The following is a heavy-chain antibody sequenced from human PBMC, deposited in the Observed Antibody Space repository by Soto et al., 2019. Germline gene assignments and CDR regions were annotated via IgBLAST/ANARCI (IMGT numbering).Heavy chain of an antibody. Sequence: QVQLVESGGGVVQPGRSLRLSCAASGFTFSGYPMHWVRQPPGKGLEWVAVISYDGSNKYYADSVKGRFAITRDDSKNMFYLQMDSLGPEDAAVYYCARSFDGVVTATKYYYNYGMDVWGRGTTVTVSS. J-gene: IGHJ6*02. D-gene: IGHD2-21*02. CDR1: GFTFSGYP. CDR3: ARSFDGVVTATKYYYNYGMDV. V-gene: IGHV3-30*09. CDR2: ISYDGSNK.